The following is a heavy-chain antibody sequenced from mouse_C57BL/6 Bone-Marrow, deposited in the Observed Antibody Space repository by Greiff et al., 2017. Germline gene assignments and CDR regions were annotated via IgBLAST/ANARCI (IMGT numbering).Heavy chain of an antibody. CDR3: ARIHYYGSSYGGYWYFDV. V-gene: IGHV8-12*01. CDR2: IYWDDYK. Sequence: QVTLKVSGPGILQSSQTLSLTCSFSGFSLSTSGMGVSWIRQPSGKGLEWLAHIYWDDYKRYNPSLKSRLTISKDTSRNQVFLKITSVDTADTATYYCARIHYYGSSYGGYWYFDVWGTGTTVTVSS. CDR1: GFSLSTSGMG. J-gene: IGHJ1*03. D-gene: IGHD1-1*01.